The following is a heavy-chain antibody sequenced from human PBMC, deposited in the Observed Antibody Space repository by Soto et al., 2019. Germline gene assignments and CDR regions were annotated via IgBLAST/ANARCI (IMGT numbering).Heavy chain of an antibody. CDR1: GFTLSSYW. CDR3: ARGATWAVDS. V-gene: IGHV3-74*01. CDR2: INYDGSST. D-gene: IGHD1-26*01. J-gene: IGHJ4*02. Sequence: EVQLVESGGGLVQPGGSLRLSCAVSGFTLSSYWMHWVRQAPGKGLVWVSRINYDGSSTTYADSVKGRFTISKDTSKNRLNLQLNTLRADDTAVYYCARGATWAVDSWGQGTLVTVSS.